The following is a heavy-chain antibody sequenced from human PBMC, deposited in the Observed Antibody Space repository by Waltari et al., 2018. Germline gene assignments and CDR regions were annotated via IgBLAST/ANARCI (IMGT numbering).Heavy chain of an antibody. J-gene: IGHJ3*02. CDR3: ARDQWELQGAFDI. CDR1: GGTFSSYA. D-gene: IGHD1-26*01. V-gene: IGHV1-69*05. Sequence: QVQLVQSGAEVKKPGSSVKVSCKASGGTFSSYAISWVRQAPGQGLEWMGGFIPIFGTANYAQKFQGRVPITTDESTSTAYMGLSSLRSEDTAVYYCARDQWELQGAFDIWGQGTMVTVSS. CDR2: FIPIFGTA.